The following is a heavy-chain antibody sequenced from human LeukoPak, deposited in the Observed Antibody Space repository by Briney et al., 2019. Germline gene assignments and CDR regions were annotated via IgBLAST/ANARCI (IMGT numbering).Heavy chain of an antibody. CDR3: AIAHYDFWSGYYSPFDY. D-gene: IGHD3-3*01. CDR1: GGSFSGYY. V-gene: IGHV4-34*01. J-gene: IGHJ4*02. Sequence: PSETLSLTCAVYGGSFSGYYWSWIRQPPGKGLEWIGEINHSGGTNYNPSLKSRVTISVDTSKNQFSLKLSSVTAADTAVYYCAIAHYDFWSGYYSPFDYWGQGTLVTVSS. CDR2: INHSGGT.